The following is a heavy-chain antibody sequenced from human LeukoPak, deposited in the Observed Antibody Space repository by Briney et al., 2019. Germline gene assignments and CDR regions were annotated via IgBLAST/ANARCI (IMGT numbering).Heavy chain of an antibody. CDR3: AGGNTWPGLSY. V-gene: IGHV3-53*01. Sequence: GGSLRLSCAASGFTVSGNYMSWVRQAPGKGLEWVSVIYAAGSTYNADSVKGRFTISRDKSKNTLYLQMNTLRAEDTAVYFCAGGNTWPGLSYWGQGTLLTVSS. D-gene: IGHD6-25*01. CDR1: GFTVSGNY. CDR2: IYAAGST. J-gene: IGHJ4*02.